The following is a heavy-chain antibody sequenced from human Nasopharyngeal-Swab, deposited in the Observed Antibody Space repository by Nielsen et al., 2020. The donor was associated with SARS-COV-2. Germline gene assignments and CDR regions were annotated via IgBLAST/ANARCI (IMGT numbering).Heavy chain of an antibody. V-gene: IGHV3-21*01. CDR1: GFTFSSYS. CDR2: ISSSSSYI. CDR3: GGGGVRSYWFDP. J-gene: IGHJ5*02. D-gene: IGHD3-16*01. Sequence: GGSLRLSCAASGFTFSSYSMNWVRQAPGKGLEWVSSISSSSSYIYYADSVKGRFTISRDNAKNSLYLQMNSLRAEDTGVYSWGGGGVRSYWFDPWGQGTLVTVSS.